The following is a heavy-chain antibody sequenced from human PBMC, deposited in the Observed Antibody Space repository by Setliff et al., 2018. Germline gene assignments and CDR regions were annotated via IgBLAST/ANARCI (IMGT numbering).Heavy chain of an antibody. D-gene: IGHD2-8*02. CDR1: GGSISSSGYY. Sequence: PSETLSLTCTVSGGSISSSGYYWGWIRQPPGKGLEWIGSIYHSGSTYYNPSLKSRVTISVDTSKNQFSLKLSSVTAADTALYYCTVYNTGSSKDHYWGQGTPVTVSS. CDR2: IYHSGST. J-gene: IGHJ4*02. V-gene: IGHV4-39*07. CDR3: TVYNTGSSKDHY.